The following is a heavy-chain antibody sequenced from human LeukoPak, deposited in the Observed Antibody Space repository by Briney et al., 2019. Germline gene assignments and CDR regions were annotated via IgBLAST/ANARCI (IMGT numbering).Heavy chain of an antibody. V-gene: IGHV3-48*01. Sequence: GGSLRLSCATSGFTFSSYSMNWVRQAPGKGLEWVSYISSSSSTIYYADSVKGRFTISRDNAKNSLYLQMNSLRAEDTAVYYCARGGYYDSSGYCYFDYWGQGTLVTVSS. J-gene: IGHJ4*02. D-gene: IGHD3-22*01. CDR2: ISSSSSTI. CDR3: ARGGYYDSSGYCYFDY. CDR1: GFTFSSYS.